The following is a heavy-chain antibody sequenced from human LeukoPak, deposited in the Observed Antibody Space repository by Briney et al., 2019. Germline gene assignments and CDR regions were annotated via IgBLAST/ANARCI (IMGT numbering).Heavy chain of an antibody. V-gene: IGHV3-21*01. Sequence: GGSLTLSCAASGFTFSSYSMNWVRQAPGKGREWVSSISSSSSYIFYADSVKGRFTISRDNAKNSLYLQMNSLRAEDTAVYYCARDLIVGTTYFDYWGQGTLVTVSS. D-gene: IGHD1-26*01. CDR3: ARDLIVGTTYFDY. J-gene: IGHJ4*02. CDR1: GFTFSSYS. CDR2: ISSSSSYI.